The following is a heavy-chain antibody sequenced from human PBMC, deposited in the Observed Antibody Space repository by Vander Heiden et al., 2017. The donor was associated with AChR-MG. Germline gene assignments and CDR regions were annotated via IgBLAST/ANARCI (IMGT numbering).Heavy chain of an antibody. Sequence: QLQLQESGPGLVKPSETPSPTCTVSGGSLNNSSFYCGWVRQPPGKGLEWIGNIYYTGRTYYNPSLNSRVTISVDTSKTQFSLKVNSVTAADTAFYYCTRTAYTTGLSADYWGQGTLVTVSS. J-gene: IGHJ4*02. CDR3: TRTAYTTGLSADY. V-gene: IGHV4-39*05. CDR2: IYYTGRT. CDR1: GGSLNNSSFY. D-gene: IGHD1-1*01.